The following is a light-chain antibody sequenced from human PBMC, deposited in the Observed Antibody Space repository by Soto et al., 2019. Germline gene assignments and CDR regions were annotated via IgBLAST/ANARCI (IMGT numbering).Light chain of an antibody. V-gene: IGLV6-57*04. CDR3: QSYDSSNPVV. CDR2: EDN. J-gene: IGLJ2*01. Sequence: NFMLTQPHSVSESPGKTVTISCTRSSGSIASNYVHWYQQRPVSAPTTLIYEDNQRPSGTPDRFSGSIDSSSNSASLTISGLKTEDEAGYYCQSYDSSNPVVFGGGNKVTVL. CDR1: SGSIASNY.